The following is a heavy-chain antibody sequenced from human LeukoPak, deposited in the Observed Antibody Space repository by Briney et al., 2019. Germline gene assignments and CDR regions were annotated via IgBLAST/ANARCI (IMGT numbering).Heavy chain of an antibody. CDR2: IYYSGST. D-gene: IGHD3-22*01. J-gene: IGHJ4*02. V-gene: IGHV4-59*01. Sequence: PSETLSLTCAVSGGSNINYYWSWIRQPPGKGLEWIGYIYYSGSTYYNPSLKSRVTISVDTSKNQFSLKVSSVTAADTAAYYCATITYYYDSSGNYQYYFDYWGQGPLVTVS. CDR1: GGSNINYY. CDR3: ATITYYYDSSGNYQYYFDY.